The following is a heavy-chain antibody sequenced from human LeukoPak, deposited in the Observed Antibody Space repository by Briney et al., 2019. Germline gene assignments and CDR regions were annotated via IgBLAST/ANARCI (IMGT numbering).Heavy chain of an antibody. Sequence: SETLSLTCTVSGGSISSSSYYWGWIRQPPGPGLEWIGSIYYSGSTYYNPSLKSRVTISVDTSKNQFSLKLSSVTAADTAVYYCARGSGWYSGYTDYWGQGTLVTVSS. V-gene: IGHV4-39*01. CDR2: IYYSGST. J-gene: IGHJ4*02. D-gene: IGHD6-19*01. CDR3: ARGSGWYSGYTDY. CDR1: GGSISSSSYY.